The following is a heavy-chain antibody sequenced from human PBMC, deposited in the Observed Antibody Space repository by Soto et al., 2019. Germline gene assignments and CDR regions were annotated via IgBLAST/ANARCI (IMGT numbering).Heavy chain of an antibody. CDR3: ARGPKWGYRVDA. CDR1: GGTFSGHA. D-gene: IGHD1-26*01. CDR2: LIPLFGTT. V-gene: IGHV1-69*06. Sequence: QVQLVQSGAEVKKPGSSVKVSCEASGGTFSGHAISWVRQAPGQGPEWMGGLIPLFGTTQHAQNFQDRLRSTADKATSTAYMELTSLRFEDTAIYYCARGPKWGYRVDAWGEGTLVTGSS. J-gene: IGHJ4*02.